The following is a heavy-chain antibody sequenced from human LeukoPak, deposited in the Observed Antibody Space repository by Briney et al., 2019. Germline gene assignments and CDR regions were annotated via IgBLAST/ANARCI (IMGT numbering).Heavy chain of an antibody. CDR3: AKGRSYGSGNDY. J-gene: IGHJ4*02. CDR2: IKSKTDGGTT. CDR1: GFTFSNAW. D-gene: IGHD3-10*01. V-gene: IGHV3-15*07. Sequence: GGSLRLSCAASGFTFSNAWMNWVRQAPGKGLEWVGRIKSKTDGGTTDYAAPVKGRFTISRDDSKNTLYLQMNSLKTEDTAVYYCAKGRSYGSGNDYWGQGTLVTVSS.